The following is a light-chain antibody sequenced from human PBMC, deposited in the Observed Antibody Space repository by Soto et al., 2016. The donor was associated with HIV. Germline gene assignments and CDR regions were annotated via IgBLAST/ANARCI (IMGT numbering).Light chain of an antibody. CDR2: AAS. J-gene: IGKJ2*01. V-gene: IGKV1-6*01. Sequence: AIQMTQSPSSLSASVGDRVTITCRASQGIRNELGWYQQKPGKAPKLLIHAASSLGSGVPLRFGGSGSGTDFTLTISSLQPEDSASYFCLQDYNYPYTFGQGTKLEIK. CDR1: QGIRNE. CDR3: LQDYNYPYT.